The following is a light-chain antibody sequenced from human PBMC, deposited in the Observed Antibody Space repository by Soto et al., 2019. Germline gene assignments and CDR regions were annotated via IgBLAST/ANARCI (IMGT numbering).Light chain of an antibody. CDR2: LNSDGSH. CDR3: QTWGTGIQV. J-gene: IGLJ2*01. Sequence: QLVLTQSPSASASLGASVKLTCTLSSGHSTYDIAWHQQQPEKGPRFLMKLNSDGSHNKGDGIPDRFSGSSSETERYLTISSLQSEDEADYYCQTWGTGIQVFGGGTKLTVL. CDR1: SGHSTYD. V-gene: IGLV4-69*01.